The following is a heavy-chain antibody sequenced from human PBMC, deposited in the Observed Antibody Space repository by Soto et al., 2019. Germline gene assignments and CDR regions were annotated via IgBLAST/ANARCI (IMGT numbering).Heavy chain of an antibody. D-gene: IGHD2-15*01. CDR2: IYYSGST. J-gene: IGHJ4*02. CDR1: GGSISSSSYY. CDR3: ARLPKRYCSGGSCYSLEMPFDY. V-gene: IGHV4-39*01. Sequence: SETLSLTCTVSGGSISSSSYYWGWIRQPPGKGLEWIGSIYYSGSTYYNPSLKSRVTISVDTSKNQFSLKLGFVTAADTAVYYCARLPKRYCSGGSCYSLEMPFDYWGQGTLVTVSS.